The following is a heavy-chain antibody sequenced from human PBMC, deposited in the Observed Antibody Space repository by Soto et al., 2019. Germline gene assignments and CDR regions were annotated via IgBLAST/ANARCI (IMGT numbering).Heavy chain of an antibody. Sequence: GGSLRLSCAASGFTFNYYWMHWVRQAPGQGLVWVAHIQSDGSRTTYADSVKGRFTISRDNAKNTMYLQMNSLRAEDTAVYYCAGGDLGRFDLWGQGTTVTGSS. CDR2: IQSDGSRT. J-gene: IGHJ3*01. V-gene: IGHV3-74*01. CDR1: GFTFNYYW. D-gene: IGHD2-21*02. CDR3: AGGDLGRFDL.